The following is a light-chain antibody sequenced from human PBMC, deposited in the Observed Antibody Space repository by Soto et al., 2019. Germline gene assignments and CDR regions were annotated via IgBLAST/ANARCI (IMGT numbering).Light chain of an antibody. J-gene: IGLJ3*02. CDR2: EDN. CDR3: QSYDSRNQRV. Sequence: NFMLTQPHSVSESPGKTVTISCTRSSGSIASNYVQWYQQRPGSSPTTVIYEDNQRPSGVPDRFSGSIDSSSNSASLTISVVTNEDEADYYCQSYDSRNQRVFGGGTKLTVL. CDR1: SGSIASNY. V-gene: IGLV6-57*01.